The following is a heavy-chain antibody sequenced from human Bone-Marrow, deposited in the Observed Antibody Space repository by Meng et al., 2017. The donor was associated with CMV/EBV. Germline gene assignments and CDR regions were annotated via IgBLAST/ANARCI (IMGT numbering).Heavy chain of an antibody. Sequence: LPCTVSGGTIRSYYWSWIRQPPGEGLQWIGRVYSSTIPDYNPSLRSRVTMSVDTSKNQFSLKLTSVTAADTAVYFCAREATYNWFDPWGQGTLVTVSS. V-gene: IGHV4-4*07. J-gene: IGHJ5*02. CDR1: GGTIRSYY. CDR3: AREATYNWFDP. CDR2: VYSSTIP.